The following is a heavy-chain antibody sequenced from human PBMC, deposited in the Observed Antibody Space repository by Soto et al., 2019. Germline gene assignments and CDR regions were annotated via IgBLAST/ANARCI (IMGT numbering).Heavy chain of an antibody. CDR2: IYYSGST. CDR1: GGSISSGDYY. V-gene: IGHV4-30-4*01. Sequence: LSLTCTVSGGSISSGDYYWSWIRQPPGKGLEWIGYIYYSGSTYYNPSLKSRVTISVDTSKNQFSLKLSSVTVADTAVYYCARDHRDSSGFYGMDVWGQGTTVTVS. D-gene: IGHD3-22*01. CDR3: ARDHRDSSGFYGMDV. J-gene: IGHJ6*02.